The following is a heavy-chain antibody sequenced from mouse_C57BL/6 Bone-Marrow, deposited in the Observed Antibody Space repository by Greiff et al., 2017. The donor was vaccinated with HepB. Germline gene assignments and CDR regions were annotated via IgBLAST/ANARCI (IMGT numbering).Heavy chain of an antibody. CDR2: IYPGGGYT. D-gene: IGHD1-1*01. V-gene: IGHV1-63*01. Sequence: QVQLKESGAELVRPGTSVKMSCKASGYTFTNYWIGWAKQRPGHGLEWIGDIYPGGGYTNYNEKFKGKATLTADKSSSTAYMQFSSLTSEDSAIYYCARERDYGRGMDYWGQGTSVTVSS. CDR1: GYTFTNYW. J-gene: IGHJ4*01. CDR3: ARERDYGRGMDY.